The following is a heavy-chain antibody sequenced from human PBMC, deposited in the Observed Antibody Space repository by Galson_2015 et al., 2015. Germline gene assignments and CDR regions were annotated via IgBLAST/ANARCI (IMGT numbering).Heavy chain of an antibody. CDR3: ARLPDISGWPFDY. J-gene: IGHJ4*02. Sequence: ETLSLTCTVSGDPMNDYYWTWIRQSPGKGLEWLGYIHYNGRTNYNPPLRSPDTMSVDTARSQLSLKLTSVTAADTAVYYCARLPDISGWPFDYWSQGTLVTVSS. CDR1: GDPMNDYY. CDR2: IHYNGRT. V-gene: IGHV4-59*01. D-gene: IGHD6-19*01.